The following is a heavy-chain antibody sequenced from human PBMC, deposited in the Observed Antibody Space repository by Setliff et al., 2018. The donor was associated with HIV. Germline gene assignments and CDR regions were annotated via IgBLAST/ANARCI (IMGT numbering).Heavy chain of an antibody. CDR2: MYYSGST. Sequence: NPSETLSLTCAVSGYSISSGYYWGWIRQPPGKGLEWIGSMYYSGSTCYNLSLQSRVTISVDTSKSQFSLKVSSVTAADTALYYCARDPHYYDRSGHYSWFYFDYWGQGTLVTVSS. D-gene: IGHD3-22*01. CDR3: ARDPHYYDRSGHYSWFYFDY. J-gene: IGHJ4*02. CDR1: GYSISSGYY. V-gene: IGHV4-38-2*02.